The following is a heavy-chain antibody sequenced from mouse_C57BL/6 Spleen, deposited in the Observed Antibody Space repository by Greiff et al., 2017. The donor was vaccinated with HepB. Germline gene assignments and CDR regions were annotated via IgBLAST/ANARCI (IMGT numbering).Heavy chain of an antibody. CDR1: GFSLTSYG. D-gene: IGHD1-1*01. V-gene: IGHV2-5*01. J-gene: IGHJ4*01. Sequence: QVQLQQSGPGLVQPSQSLSITCTVSGFSLTSYGVHWVRQSPGKGLEWLGVIWRGGSTDYNAAFMSRLSITKDNSKSQVFFKMNSLQADDTAIYYCAKNEIYYYGSSPSMDYWGQGTSVTVSS. CDR3: AKNEIYYYGSSPSMDY. CDR2: IWRGGST.